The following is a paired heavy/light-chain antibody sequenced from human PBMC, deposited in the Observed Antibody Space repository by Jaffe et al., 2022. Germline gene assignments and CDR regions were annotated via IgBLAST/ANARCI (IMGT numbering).Heavy chain of an antibody. CDR1: GFTFSSYA. CDR2: ISISGGST. V-gene: IGHV3-23*01. Sequence: EVQLLESGGGLVQPGGSLRLSCAASGFTFSSYAMSWVRQAPGTGLEWVSGISISGGSTNYADSVKGRFTISRDNSENTLYLQMNNLRGEDTAVYYCAKVWTSTVTTYTFDIWGQGTMVTVS. CDR3: AKVWTSTVTTYTFDI. J-gene: IGHJ3*02. D-gene: IGHD4-17*01.
Light chain of an antibody. V-gene: IGKV3-11*01. CDR2: DAS. CDR1: QSVSSY. J-gene: IGKJ4*01. Sequence: EIVLTQSPATLSLSPGERAALSCRASQSVSSYLAWYQQKPGQAPRLLIYDASNRATGIPARFSGSGSGTDFTLTISSLEPEDFAVYYCQQRDTWPLTFGGGTKVEIK. CDR3: QQRDTWPLT.